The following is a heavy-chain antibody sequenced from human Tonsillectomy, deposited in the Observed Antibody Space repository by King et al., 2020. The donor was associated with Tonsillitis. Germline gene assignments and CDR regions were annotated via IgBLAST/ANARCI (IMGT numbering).Heavy chain of an antibody. J-gene: IGHJ4*02. CDR2: INPSGGST. D-gene: IGHD3-9*01. CDR3: AREGGDWLLDTRIYYFDY. CDR1: GYTFTSYY. V-gene: IGHV1-46*01. Sequence: VQLVESGAEVKKPGASVKVSCKASGYTFTSYYMHWVRQAPGQGLEWMGIINPSGGSTGYAQKFQGRVTMTRDTSTSTVYMELSSLRSEDTAVYFCAREGGDWLLDTRIYYFDYWGQGTLVTVSS.